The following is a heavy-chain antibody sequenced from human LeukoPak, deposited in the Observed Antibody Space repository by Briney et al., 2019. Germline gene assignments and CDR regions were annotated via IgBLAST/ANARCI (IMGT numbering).Heavy chain of an antibody. CDR2: IHYTGNT. J-gene: IGHJ4*02. Sequence: PSETLSLTCTVSGGSISRGAYWRWIRPHPPKGLEWIGYIHYTGNTFFILSLKSRVAISVDMSQHQFSLNLNSVPAADTAVYFCAGIVLKEAAQFDFWGQGTLVTVSS. D-gene: IGHD2-8*01. CDR3: AGIVLKEAAQFDF. V-gene: IGHV4-31*03. CDR1: GGSISRGAY.